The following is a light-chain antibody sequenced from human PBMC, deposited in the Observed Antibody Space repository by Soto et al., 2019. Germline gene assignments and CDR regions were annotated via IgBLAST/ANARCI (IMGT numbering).Light chain of an antibody. V-gene: IGLV2-14*01. CDR2: DVS. CDR3: SSYTSSSTLGV. CDR1: STDVGGYNS. Sequence: QSALTQPASVSGSPGQSITISCTGTSTDVGGYNSVSWYQQHPGKAPKLMIYDVSNRPSGVSNRFSGSKSGNTASLTISGLQAEDEADYYCSSYTSSSTLGVVGTGTKVTVL. J-gene: IGLJ1*01.